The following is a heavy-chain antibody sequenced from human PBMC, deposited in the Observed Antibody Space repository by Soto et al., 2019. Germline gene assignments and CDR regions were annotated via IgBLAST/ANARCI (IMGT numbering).Heavy chain of an antibody. J-gene: IGHJ6*02. CDR2: ISPYTGNT. CDR1: GYIFVNYG. Sequence: QVQLVQSGDEVKKPGASVKVSCKASGYIFVNYGIAWVRQAPGQGLEWMGWISPYTGNTHSATKVQGRLTMTTDTSTSTAYMDLGSLTSDDSAVYYCVMVDNYVTPTPQDVWGQGTTVTVSS. CDR3: VMVDNYVTPTPQDV. D-gene: IGHD3-16*01. V-gene: IGHV1-18*01.